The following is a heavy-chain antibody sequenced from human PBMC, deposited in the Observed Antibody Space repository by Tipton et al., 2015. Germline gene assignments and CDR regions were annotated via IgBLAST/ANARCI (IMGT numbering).Heavy chain of an antibody. CDR3: ARVPDSGFDAFDI. J-gene: IGHJ3*02. Sequence: TLSLTCTVAGGSMSSYSWSWIRQSPGKGLEWIGYISDSGSTNYNPSLKSRVTVLLDTSKTQFSLSLTSVTAADTAVYYCARVPDSGFDAFDIWGQGTMVTVSS. CDR2: ISDSGST. V-gene: IGHV4-59*01. CDR1: GGSMSSYS. D-gene: IGHD5-12*01.